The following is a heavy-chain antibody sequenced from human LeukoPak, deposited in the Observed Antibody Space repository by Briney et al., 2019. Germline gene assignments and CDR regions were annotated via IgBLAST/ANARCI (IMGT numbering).Heavy chain of an antibody. CDR1: GYTFTSYD. V-gene: IGHV1-8*01. J-gene: IGHJ4*02. CDR2: MNPNSGNT. Sequence: ASVKVSCKASGYTFTSYDINWVRQATGRGLEWMGWMNPNSGNTGYAQKFQGRVTMTRNTSISTAYMELSSLRSEDTAVYYCARTPSMVRGVIPIKTFDYWGQGTLVTVSS. CDR3: ARTPSMVRGVIPIKTFDY. D-gene: IGHD3-10*01.